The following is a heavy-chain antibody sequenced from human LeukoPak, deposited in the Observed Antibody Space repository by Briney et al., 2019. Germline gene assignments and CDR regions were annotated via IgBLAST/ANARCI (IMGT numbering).Heavy chain of an antibody. Sequence: SETLSLTCTVSGGSLSTYYWSWVRQPAGKGLEWIGRVYTSGLTYYSPSLKSRVTISVDRSKNQFSLKLSSVTAADTAVYYCARDIDFVIAARPSAFDIWGQGTMVTVSS. J-gene: IGHJ3*02. D-gene: IGHD6-13*01. CDR3: ARDIDFVIAARPSAFDI. CDR2: VYTSGLT. V-gene: IGHV4-4*07. CDR1: GGSLSTYY.